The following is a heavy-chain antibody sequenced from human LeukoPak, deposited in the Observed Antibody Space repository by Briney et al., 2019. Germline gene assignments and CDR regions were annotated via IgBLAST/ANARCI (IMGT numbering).Heavy chain of an antibody. CDR2: INPNSGGT. Sequence: ASVKVSCKASGYTFTGYYMHWVRQAPGQGLEWMGWINPNSGGTNYAQKFQGRVTMTRDTSISTAYMELSRLRSDDTAVYYCARGGYYGSGSYRGWIYYMDVWGKGTTVTISS. V-gene: IGHV1-2*02. D-gene: IGHD3-10*01. CDR1: GYTFTGYY. J-gene: IGHJ6*03. CDR3: ARGGYYGSGSYRGWIYYMDV.